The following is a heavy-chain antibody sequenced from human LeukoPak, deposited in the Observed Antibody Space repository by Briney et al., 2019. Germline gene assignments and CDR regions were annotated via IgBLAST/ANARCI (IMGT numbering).Heavy chain of an antibody. CDR2: IYYRGST. Sequence: SETLSLTCTVSGVSIGSSGYYWGWIRQPPGKGLEWIGTIYYRGSTYYSPSLKSRVTISVDTSKNQLSLKLTSVTAADTAVYYCARTLDTCLVTVDYWGQGTLITVSS. D-gene: IGHD3-9*01. CDR3: ARTLDTCLVTVDY. V-gene: IGHV4-39*01. CDR1: GVSIGSSGYY. J-gene: IGHJ4*02.